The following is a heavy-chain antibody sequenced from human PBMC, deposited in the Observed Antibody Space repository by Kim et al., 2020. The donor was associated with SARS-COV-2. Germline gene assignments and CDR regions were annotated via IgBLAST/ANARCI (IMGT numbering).Heavy chain of an antibody. CDR3: ARVVQQLPLRTPGFLDY. Sequence: SVKVSCKASGGTFSSYAISWVRQPPGQGLEWMGGIIPIFGTANYAQKFQGRVTITADESTSTAYMELSSLRSEDTAVYYCARVVQQLPLRTPGFLDYWGQGTLVTVSS. J-gene: IGHJ4*02. V-gene: IGHV1-69*13. CDR2: IIPIFGTA. D-gene: IGHD6-13*01. CDR1: GGTFSSYA.